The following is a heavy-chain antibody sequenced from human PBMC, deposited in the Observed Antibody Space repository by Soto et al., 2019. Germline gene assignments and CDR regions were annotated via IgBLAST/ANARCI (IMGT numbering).Heavy chain of an antibody. Sequence: ASVKVSCKASGYTFTSYYMHWVRQAPGQGLEWMGIINPSGGSTSYAQKFQGRVTMTRDTSTSTVYMELSSLRSEDTAVYYCARDPEVGASYFLPYGMDVWGQGTTVTVSS. CDR1: GYTFTSYY. D-gene: IGHD1-26*01. V-gene: IGHV1-46*01. CDR2: INPSGGST. J-gene: IGHJ6*02. CDR3: ARDPEVGASYFLPYGMDV.